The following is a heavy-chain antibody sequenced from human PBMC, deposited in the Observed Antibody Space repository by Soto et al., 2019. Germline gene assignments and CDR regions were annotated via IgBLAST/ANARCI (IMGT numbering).Heavy chain of an antibody. CDR3: DHLVVSGLRYSLDY. D-gene: IGHD2-15*01. V-gene: IGHV2-5*01. CDR1: GFSLSTSAVG. J-gene: IGHJ4*02. CDR2: IYWNDDK. Sequence: QITLKASGPTLVKPTQTLTLTCTFSGFSLSTSAVGVGWSRQPPGKALEWLAFIYWNDDKPYSPSLKSSLTSAEYPSQNQVVLAMTNMEPVDTAIYTWDHLVVSGLRYSLDYWGKGTLVTVSS.